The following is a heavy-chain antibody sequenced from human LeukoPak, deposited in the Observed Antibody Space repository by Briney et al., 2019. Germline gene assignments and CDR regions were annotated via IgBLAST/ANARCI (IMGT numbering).Heavy chain of an antibody. CDR3: ARGLRSVVQSDY. CDR1: GFTFSSYS. V-gene: IGHV3-21*01. Sequence: GGSLRLSCAASGFTFSSYSMNWVRQAPGKGLEWVSSISSSSSYIYYADSVKGRFTISRDNAKSSLYLQMNSLRAEDTAVYYCARGLRSVVQSDYWGQGTLVTVSS. D-gene: IGHD4-23*01. J-gene: IGHJ4*02. CDR2: ISSSSSYI.